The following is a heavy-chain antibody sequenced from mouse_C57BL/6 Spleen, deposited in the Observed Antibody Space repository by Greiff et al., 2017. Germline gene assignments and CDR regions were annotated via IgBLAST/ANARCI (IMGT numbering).Heavy chain of an antibody. J-gene: IGHJ4*01. CDR1: GFTFSSYA. Sequence: EVQLVESGEGLVKPGGSLKLSCAASGFTFSSYAMSWVRQTPEKRLEWVAYISSGGDYIYYADPVKGRFTISRYNARNTLYLQMSSLKSEDTAMYYCTRFLYSPYAMDYWGQGTSVTVSS. CDR2: ISSGGDYI. V-gene: IGHV5-9-1*02. D-gene: IGHD2-12*01. CDR3: TRFLYSPYAMDY.